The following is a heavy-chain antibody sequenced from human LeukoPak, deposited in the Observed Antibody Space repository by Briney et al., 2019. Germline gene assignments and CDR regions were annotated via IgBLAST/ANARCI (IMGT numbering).Heavy chain of an antibody. Sequence: PGGSLRLSCAASGFTFNSYAMSWVRQAPGKGLEWVSAISGSGGSTYYADSVKGRFTISRDNSKDTLYLQMNSLRAEDTAVYYCTKDTAWGYYYGSGSYYGPLDYWGQGTLVTVSS. CDR1: GFTFNSYA. J-gene: IGHJ4*02. CDR3: TKDTAWGYYYGSGSYYGPLDY. V-gene: IGHV3-23*01. CDR2: ISGSGGST. D-gene: IGHD3-10*01.